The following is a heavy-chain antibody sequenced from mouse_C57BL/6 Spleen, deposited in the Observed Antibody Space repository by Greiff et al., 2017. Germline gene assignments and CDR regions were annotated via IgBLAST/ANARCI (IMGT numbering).Heavy chain of an antibody. V-gene: IGHV1-54*01. J-gene: IGHJ2*01. Sequence: QVQLQQSGAELVRPGTSVKVSCKASGYAFTNYLIEWVKQRPGQGLEWIGVINPGSGCSNYNEKFKGKATLTADKSSSPAYLQLSSLTSVVSAVYFCARYERLLFDYWGQGTTLTFSS. CDR2: INPGSGCS. CDR1: GYAFTNYL. CDR3: ARYERLLFDY. D-gene: IGHD2-3*01.